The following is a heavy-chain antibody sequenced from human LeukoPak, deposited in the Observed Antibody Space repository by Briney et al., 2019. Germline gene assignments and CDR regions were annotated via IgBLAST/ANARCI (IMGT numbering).Heavy chain of an antibody. D-gene: IGHD2-8*01. CDR1: GYTLTDYC. CDR3: STEDKYCTTPNCGAY. V-gene: IGHV1-2*02. J-gene: IGHJ4*02. CDR2: IIPHSGGT. Sequence: GASEKVSCKASGYTLTDYCIHWVRQAPGQDLEWMGFIIPHSGGTTYEQRFQGRVTMTRDMSIGTFYMELSSLRSDDTAVYYCSTEDKYCTTPNCGAYWGQGTLVTVSS.